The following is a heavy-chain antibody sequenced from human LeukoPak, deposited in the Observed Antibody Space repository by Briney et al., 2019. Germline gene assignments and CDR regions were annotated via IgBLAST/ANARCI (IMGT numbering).Heavy chain of an antibody. D-gene: IGHD2-2*01. CDR3: AKEPREYCSRTSCPNWIDA. CDR1: GFTFSSYA. J-gene: IGHJ5*02. CDR2: ISASGLTT. Sequence: PGGSLRLSCAASGFTFSSYAMSWVRQAPGKGLESVSAISASGLTTYYADSVKGRFSISRDNSKNTLYLQMSSLRADDTAVYYCAKEPREYCSRTSCPNWIDAWGQGTLVTVSS. V-gene: IGHV3-23*01.